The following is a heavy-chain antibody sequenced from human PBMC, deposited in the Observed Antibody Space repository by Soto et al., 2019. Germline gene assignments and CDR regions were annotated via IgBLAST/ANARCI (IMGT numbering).Heavy chain of an antibody. Sequence: QVQLMESGAAVVQPGRSLRLSCAASGFTFSSYAMHWVRQAPGKGLEWVAIISHDGSSIYYGDSVKGRFTISRDNSKSTLYLQMNSLRSEDTAVYYCARVRQQWLVSAHYFDCWGQGTLVNVSS. D-gene: IGHD6-19*01. V-gene: IGHV3-30-3*01. CDR3: ARVRQQWLVSAHYFDC. CDR2: ISHDGSSI. J-gene: IGHJ4*02. CDR1: GFTFSSYA.